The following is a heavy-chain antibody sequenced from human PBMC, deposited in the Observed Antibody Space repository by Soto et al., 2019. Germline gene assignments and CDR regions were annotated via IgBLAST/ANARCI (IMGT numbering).Heavy chain of an antibody. J-gene: IGHJ4*02. V-gene: IGHV3-23*01. D-gene: IGHD6-19*01. Sequence: EVQLLESGGGLVQPGGSLRLSCAASGFTFSSYAMRWVRQAPGKGLEWVSAISGSGGSTYYADSVKGRFTISRDNSKNTLYLQMNSLRAEDTAVYYCAKDSGWATSPADYWGQGTLVTVSS. CDR1: GFTFSSYA. CDR2: ISGSGGST. CDR3: AKDSGWATSPADY.